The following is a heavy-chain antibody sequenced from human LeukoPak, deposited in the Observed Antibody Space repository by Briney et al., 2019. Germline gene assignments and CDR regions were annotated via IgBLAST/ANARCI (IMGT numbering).Heavy chain of an antibody. CDR2: ISSSGGTI. CDR3: ARDRPYFDY. V-gene: IGHV3-48*03. J-gene: IGHJ4*02. CDR1: GFTFSSYE. Sequence: GGSLRLSCAASGFTFSSYEMNWVRQAPGKGLEWVSYISSSGGTIYYADSVKGRFTISRDNAKNSLYLQMNSLRAEDTAVYYCARDRPYFDYWGQGTLVTVSS.